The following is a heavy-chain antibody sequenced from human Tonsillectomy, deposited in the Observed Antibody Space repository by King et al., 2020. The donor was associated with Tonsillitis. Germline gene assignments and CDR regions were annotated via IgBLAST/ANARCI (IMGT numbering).Heavy chain of an antibody. V-gene: IGHV3-30*01. CDR3: AGEQWLVPSPFDY. CDR2: ISYDGSNK. Sequence: VQLVESGGGVVQPGRSLRLSCAASGFTFSSYAMHWVRQAPGKGLEWVAVISYDGSNKYYADSVKGRFTISRDNSKNTLYLQMNSLRTEDTAVYFCAGEQWLVPSPFDYWGQGTPVTVSS. CDR1: GFTFSSYA. D-gene: IGHD6-19*01. J-gene: IGHJ4*02.